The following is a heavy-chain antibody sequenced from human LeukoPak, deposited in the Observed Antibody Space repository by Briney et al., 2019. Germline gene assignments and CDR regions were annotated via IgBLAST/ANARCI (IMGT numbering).Heavy chain of an antibody. V-gene: IGHV4-4*07. CDR2: IYTSGST. Sequence: SETLSLTCTVSGGSISIYYWSWIRQPAGKGLEWIGRIYTSGSTNYTPSLKSRVTMSVDTCKNQFSLKLSSVTAADTAVYYCARTRYYYNSRSYGAPYYFDYWGQGTLVTVSS. D-gene: IGHD3-10*01. CDR1: GGSISIYY. CDR3: ARTRYYYNSRSYGAPYYFDY. J-gene: IGHJ4*02.